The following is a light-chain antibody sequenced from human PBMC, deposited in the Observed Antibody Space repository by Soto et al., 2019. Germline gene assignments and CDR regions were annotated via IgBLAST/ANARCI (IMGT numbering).Light chain of an antibody. CDR3: QPTYTTPRT. CDR1: QTVSTY. J-gene: IGKJ1*01. CDR2: ATS. V-gene: IGKV1-39*01. Sequence: DTQMTQAPSSLAASVGDRISITCRASQTVSTYLNWYQPKAGQAPTLLISATSTLQSGFPSRFSGSRSGTEFTLTIPSLQHEDFATYYCQPTYTTPRTFGQGN.